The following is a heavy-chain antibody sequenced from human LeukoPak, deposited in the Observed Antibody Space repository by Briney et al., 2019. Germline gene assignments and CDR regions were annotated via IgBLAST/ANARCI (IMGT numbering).Heavy chain of an antibody. Sequence: GASVKVSFTSAVYTFTVLYLHWVRQAPGQGLEWMGWINPNSGGTDFAQKFQGRVTMTRDTSISTAYMELSRLTSDDTAVYFCARGAKGFDYWGQGTLVTVSS. V-gene: IGHV1-2*02. J-gene: IGHJ4*02. CDR2: INPNSGGT. CDR3: ARGAKGFDY. CDR1: VYTFTVLY.